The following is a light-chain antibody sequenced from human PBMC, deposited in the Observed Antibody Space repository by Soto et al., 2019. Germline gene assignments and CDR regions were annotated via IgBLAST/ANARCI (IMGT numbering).Light chain of an antibody. CDR1: QTIDTY. V-gene: IGKV1-39*01. J-gene: IGKJ4*01. CDR3: QQTYTTPLA. Sequence: DIQMTQSRSSLAASVGDRSNIACRASQTIDTYLNWYQQNPGKAPKPPIYAVSSLQSGATSRFSGSGSGTHFTLTISSLQPEDFATYYCQQTYTTPLAFGGGTKV. CDR2: AVS.